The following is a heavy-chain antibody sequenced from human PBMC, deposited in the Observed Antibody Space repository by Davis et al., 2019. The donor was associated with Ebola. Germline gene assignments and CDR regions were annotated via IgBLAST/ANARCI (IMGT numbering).Heavy chain of an antibody. CDR1: GFTVSSNY. J-gene: IGHJ4*02. CDR2: IYSGGST. CDR3: ARVAGTAIRAYYFDY. Sequence: GESLKISCAASGFTVSSNYMSWVRQAPGKGLEWVSVIYSGGSTYYADSVKGRFTISRDNSKNTLYLQMNSLRAEDTAVYYCARVAGTAIRAYYFDYWGQGTLVTVSS. V-gene: IGHV3-53*01. D-gene: IGHD2-21*02.